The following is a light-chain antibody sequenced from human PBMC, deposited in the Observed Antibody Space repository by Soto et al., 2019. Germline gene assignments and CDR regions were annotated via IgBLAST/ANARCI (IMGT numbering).Light chain of an antibody. CDR3: QQYGSSQWA. Sequence: EFVLPQSPGPLSLSPGERSTLSCMASQTVRNNYLAWYQQKPGQAPRLLIYAASRRATGIPDRFSGSGSGTDFTLTISRLEPEDFAVYYCQQYGSSQWAFGQGTKVDVK. CDR1: QTVRNNY. CDR2: AAS. V-gene: IGKV3-20*01. J-gene: IGKJ1*01.